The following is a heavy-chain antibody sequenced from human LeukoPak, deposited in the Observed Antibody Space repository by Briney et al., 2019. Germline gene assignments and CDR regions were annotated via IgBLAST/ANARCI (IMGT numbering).Heavy chain of an antibody. CDR3: ATPIDYYDSSGYYN. D-gene: IGHD3-22*01. J-gene: IGHJ4*02. V-gene: IGHV4-39*01. Sequence: SETLSLTCTVSGGSISSNYYWGWIRQAPGKGLEWIGSLYYSGSTYYNPSLNSRATISVGTSKNRFSLNLTSVTAADTAIYYCATPIDYYDSSGYYNRGQGTLVTVSS. CDR1: GGSISSNYY. CDR2: LYYSGST.